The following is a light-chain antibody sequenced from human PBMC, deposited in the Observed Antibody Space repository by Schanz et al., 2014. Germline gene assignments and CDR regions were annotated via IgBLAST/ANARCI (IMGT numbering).Light chain of an antibody. CDR2: DAS. J-gene: IGKJ1*01. CDR3: QQYNNWPSWT. CDR1: QSVSSS. Sequence: EIVMTQSPATLSVSPGEGVTLSCRASQSVSSSLAWYQQKPGQAPRLVIYDASNRATAFPARFSGSGSGTDFTLTISSLQSEDFAVYYCQQYNNWPSWTFGQGTKVEIK. V-gene: IGKV3D-15*01.